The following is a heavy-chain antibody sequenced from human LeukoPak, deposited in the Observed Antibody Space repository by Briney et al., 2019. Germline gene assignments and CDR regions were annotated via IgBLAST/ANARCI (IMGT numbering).Heavy chain of an antibody. J-gene: IGHJ1*01. V-gene: IGHV3-7*01. CDR2: VNPGGSVQ. D-gene: IGHD2-15*01. CDR1: GVAIGSSW. CDR3: ATTFPYCSEDNCAM. Sequence: PGGSLRLSCIASGVAIGSSWMSWVRQSPGKRLDRVANVNPGGSVQNYVDSVTGRFTISRDNAKNSLYLQMNNLRADDTAVYYCATTFPYCSEDNCAMGGQGTLVTVSS.